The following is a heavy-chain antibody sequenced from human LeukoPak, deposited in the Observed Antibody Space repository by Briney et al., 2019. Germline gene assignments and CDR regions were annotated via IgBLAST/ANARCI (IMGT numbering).Heavy chain of an antibody. D-gene: IGHD2-8*01. J-gene: IGHJ4*02. V-gene: IGHV1-18*01. CDR2: ISVYSGNT. CDR3: ASDANGVLGDY. Sequence: ASVRVSCRGCASSWGSYGISGVRQALEQGLEWMGWISVYSGNTNYAQRLQGRVTMTTDTSTSTAYMELRSLRSDDTAVYYCASDANGVLGDYWGQGTLVTVSS. CDR1: ASSWGSYG.